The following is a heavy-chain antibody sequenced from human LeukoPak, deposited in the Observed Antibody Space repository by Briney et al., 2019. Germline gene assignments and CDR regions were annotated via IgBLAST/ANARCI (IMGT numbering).Heavy chain of an antibody. Sequence: GGSLRLSCAASGFTVSSNYMSWVRQAPGKGLEWVSVIYSGGSTYYADSVKGRFTISRDNSKNTLYLQMNSLRAEDTAVYYCARDQMTYCGGDCYSGGLEYWGQGTLVTVSS. CDR2: IYSGGST. D-gene: IGHD2-21*02. CDR1: GFTVSSNY. V-gene: IGHV3-66*01. J-gene: IGHJ4*02. CDR3: ARDQMTYCGGDCYSGGLEY.